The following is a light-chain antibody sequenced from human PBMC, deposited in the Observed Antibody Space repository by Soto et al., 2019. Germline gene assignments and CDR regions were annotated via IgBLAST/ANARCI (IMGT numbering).Light chain of an antibody. CDR1: QSISNN. J-gene: IGKJ4*01. CDR3: QQYHHWPPLT. V-gene: IGKV3-15*01. Sequence: EIVMTQSPATLSVSPGERATLSCRASQSISNNLAWYQQKVGQAPRLLISGASTRATGIPARFSGSGSGTEFTLTISSLQSEDFAIYYCQQYHHWPPLTFGRGTKVEIK. CDR2: GAS.